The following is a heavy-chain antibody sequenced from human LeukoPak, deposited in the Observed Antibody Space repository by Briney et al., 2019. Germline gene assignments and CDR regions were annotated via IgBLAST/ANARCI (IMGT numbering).Heavy chain of an antibody. CDR2: ISSSSSYI. CDR1: GFTFSSYS. D-gene: IGHD6-13*01. CDR3: ARNIAAGTTTISGY. J-gene: IGHJ4*02. Sequence: GGSLRLSCAASGFTFSSYSMNWVRQAPGKGLEWVSSISSSSSYIYYADSVKGRFTISRDNAKNSLYLQMNSLRAEDTALYYCARNIAAGTTTISGYWGQGTLVTVSS. V-gene: IGHV3-21*04.